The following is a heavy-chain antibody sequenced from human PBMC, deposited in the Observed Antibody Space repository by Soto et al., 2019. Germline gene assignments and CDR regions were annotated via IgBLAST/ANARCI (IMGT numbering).Heavy chain of an antibody. CDR1: GFTFSIYG. D-gene: IGHD3-22*01. CDR2: IWYDGSNK. V-gene: IGHV3-33*01. Sequence: LRLSCAASGFTFSIYGMHWVRQAPGKGLEWVAVIWYDGSNKYYADSVKGRFTISRDNSKNTLYLQMNSLRAEDTAVYYCARDRSSGYYHYYYYGMDVWGQGTTVTVSS. J-gene: IGHJ6*02. CDR3: ARDRSSGYYHYYYYGMDV.